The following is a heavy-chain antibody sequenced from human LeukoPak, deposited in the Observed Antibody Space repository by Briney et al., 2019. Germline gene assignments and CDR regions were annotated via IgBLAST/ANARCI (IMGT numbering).Heavy chain of an antibody. CDR2: IYYSGST. CDR1: GGSFSGYY. J-gene: IGHJ3*02. D-gene: IGHD3-10*01. V-gene: IGHV4-31*11. CDR3: ARDTTMVRGSRLGFDI. Sequence: SETLSLTCAVYGGSFSGYYWSWLRQHPGKGLEWIGYIYYSGSTYYNPSLKSRVTISVDTPKNQFSLKLSSVTAADTAVYYCARDTTMVRGSRLGFDIWGQGTMVTVSS.